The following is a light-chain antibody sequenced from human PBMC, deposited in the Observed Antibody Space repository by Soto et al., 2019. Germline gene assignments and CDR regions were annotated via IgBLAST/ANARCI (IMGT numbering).Light chain of an antibody. CDR3: QSYDSSSVV. V-gene: IGLV6-57*03. Sequence: NFMLTQPHSVSESPGKTVTISCTRSSGSIASNYVQWYQQRPGSAPTTVIYEDNQRPSGGPDRFSGTVDSSSNSASLNISGLKTEDEADYHCQSYDSSSVVFGGGTKLTVL. J-gene: IGLJ2*01. CDR1: SGSIASNY. CDR2: EDN.